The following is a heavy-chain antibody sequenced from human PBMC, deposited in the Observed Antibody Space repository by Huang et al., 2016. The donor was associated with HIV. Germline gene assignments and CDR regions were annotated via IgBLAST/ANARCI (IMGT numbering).Heavy chain of an antibody. Sequence: EVQLLESGGGLVEPGGSLRLSCAASGFTFSSYAMNWVRQAPGKGLEWVSGITAGGYATDYGDSVKGRFTVSRDNSKYTLFLQMNSLRAADTAVYYCAKSTAFRGGRFDYWGQGTQVTVSS. D-gene: IGHD3-10*01. CDR2: ITAGGYAT. CDR1: GFTFSSYA. J-gene: IGHJ4*02. CDR3: AKSTAFRGGRFDY. V-gene: IGHV3-23*01.